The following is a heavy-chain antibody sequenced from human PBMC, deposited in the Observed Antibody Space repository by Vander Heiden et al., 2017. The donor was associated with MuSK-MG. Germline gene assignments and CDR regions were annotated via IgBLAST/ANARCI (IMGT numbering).Heavy chain of an antibody. J-gene: IGHJ5*02. CDR1: GRSISSSNW. CDR2: IYHSGST. D-gene: IGHD3-10*01. CDR3: ARELGSITMVRGMYNWFDP. V-gene: IGHV4-4*02. Sequence: LSLTCAVSGRSISSSNWWSWVRQPPGTGLEWLGEIYHSGSTNCNPSLKSRVTRSVDKSKNQFSLKLSSVTAAATAVYYCARELGSITMVRGMYNWFDPWGQGTLVTVSS.